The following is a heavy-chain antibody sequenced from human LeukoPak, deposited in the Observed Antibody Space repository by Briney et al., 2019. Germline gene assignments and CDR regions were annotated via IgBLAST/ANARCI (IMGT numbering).Heavy chain of an antibody. CDR3: ARADVM. V-gene: IGHV3-21*01. CDR1: GFTFSNYK. Sequence: GGPLRLSCAASGFTFSNYKMNWVRQAPGKGLEWVSSISSSSTYISYADSVKGRFTISGDNAKNSLFLQMNSLRAEDTAVYYCARADVMGGQGTLVTVAS. J-gene: IGHJ4*02. CDR2: ISSSSTYI. D-gene: IGHD3-16*01.